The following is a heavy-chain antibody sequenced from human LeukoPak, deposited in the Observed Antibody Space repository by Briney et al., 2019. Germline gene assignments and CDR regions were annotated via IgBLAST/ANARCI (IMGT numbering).Heavy chain of an antibody. J-gene: IGHJ2*01. Sequence: GGSLRLSCAASGFTFDDYAMHWVRQAPGKGLEWVSGISYNTDTIAYADSVKGRFTISRDNAKNSLYLQMNSLRAEDTALYYCAKDYCGGDCYSGWYFDLWGRGTLVTVSS. D-gene: IGHD2-21*02. CDR3: AKDYCGGDCYSGWYFDL. CDR2: ISYNTDTI. V-gene: IGHV3-9*01. CDR1: GFTFDDYA.